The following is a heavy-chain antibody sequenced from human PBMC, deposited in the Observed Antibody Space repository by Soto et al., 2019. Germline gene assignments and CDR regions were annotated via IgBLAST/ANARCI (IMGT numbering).Heavy chain of an antibody. CDR3: ARGNRKDIVVVPTTYYFDY. D-gene: IGHD2-2*01. CDR1: GGSFSGYY. CDR2: INHSGST. J-gene: IGHJ4*02. Sequence: SETLSLTCAVYGGSFSGYYWSWIRQPPGKGLEWIGEINHSGSTNYNPSLKSRVTISVDTSKNQFSLKLSSVTAADTAVYYCARGNRKDIVVVPTTYYFDYWGQGTLVTVSS. V-gene: IGHV4-34*01.